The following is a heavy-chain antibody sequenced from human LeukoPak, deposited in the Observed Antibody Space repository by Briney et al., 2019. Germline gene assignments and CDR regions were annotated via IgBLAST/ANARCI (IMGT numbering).Heavy chain of an antibody. CDR1: GYSFTSYW. V-gene: IGHV5-51*01. J-gene: IGHJ4*02. CDR3: ARPNGRYGDSSSWLDY. Sequence: GESLKISCKGSGYSFTSYWIGWVRQMPGKGLEWMGIIYPGDSDTRYSPSFQGQVTISADKSISTAYLQWSSLKASDTAMYYCARPNGRYGDSSSWLDYWGQGTLVTVSS. D-gene: IGHD6-13*01. CDR2: IYPGDSDT.